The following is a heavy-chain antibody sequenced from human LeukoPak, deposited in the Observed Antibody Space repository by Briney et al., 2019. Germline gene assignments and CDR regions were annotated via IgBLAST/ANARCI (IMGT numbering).Heavy chain of an antibody. CDR3: ARDSPRYYGSGSYYFDY. CDR1: GFTFSSYA. D-gene: IGHD3-10*01. Sequence: SGGSLRLSCAASGFTFSSYAMSWVRQAPGKGLEWVSAISGSGGSTYYADSVKGRFTISRDNSKNTLYLQMNSLRAEDTAVYYCARDSPRYYGSGSYYFDYWGQGTLVTVSS. CDR2: ISGSGGST. J-gene: IGHJ4*02. V-gene: IGHV3-23*01.